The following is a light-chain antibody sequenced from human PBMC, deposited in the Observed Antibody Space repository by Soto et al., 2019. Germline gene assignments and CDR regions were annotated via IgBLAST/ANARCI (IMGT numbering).Light chain of an antibody. Sequence: QSVLTQPPSASGSPGQSVTISCTGTSSDVGGYNSVSWYQQHPGKAPKLMICEVSKRPSGVPDRFSGSKSGNTAALTVSGLLAEDEADYYCSSYAGSNKYVVFGGGTKLTVL. V-gene: IGLV2-8*01. J-gene: IGLJ2*01. CDR3: SSYAGSNKYVV. CDR2: EVS. CDR1: SSDVGGYNS.